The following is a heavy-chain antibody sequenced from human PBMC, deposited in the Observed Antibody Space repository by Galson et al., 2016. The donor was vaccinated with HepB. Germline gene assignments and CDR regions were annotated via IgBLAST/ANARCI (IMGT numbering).Heavy chain of an antibody. V-gene: IGHV3-7*01. J-gene: IGHJ4*02. D-gene: IGHD3-16*01. CDR2: IKPDGSEK. CDR1: TFTFSNYW. CDR3: AREGGLAV. Sequence: SLRLSCADSTFTFSNYWMAWVRQAPGKGLEWVANIKPDGSEKYYVDSVKGRFTISRDNAKNSLYLQMNSLRAEDTAVYYCAREGGLAVWGQGILVTVSS.